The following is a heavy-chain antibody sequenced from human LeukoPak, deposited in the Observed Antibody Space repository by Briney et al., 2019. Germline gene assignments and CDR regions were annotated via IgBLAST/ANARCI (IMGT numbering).Heavy chain of an antibody. CDR3: ARDNGNKYYFDY. CDR2: ISSNSKYT. Sequence: GGSQTLPCAVSGYIFSDYYVIWIRQAPGKELEWISYISSNSKYTKYADSVKGRFTISRDNAKKSLYLQMNSLRAEDTAVYYCARDNGNKYYFDYWGQGA. V-gene: IGHV3-11*05. D-gene: IGHD2-8*01. J-gene: IGHJ4*02. CDR1: GYIFSDYY.